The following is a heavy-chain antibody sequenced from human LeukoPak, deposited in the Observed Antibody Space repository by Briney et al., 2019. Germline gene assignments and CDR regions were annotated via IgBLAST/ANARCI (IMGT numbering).Heavy chain of an antibody. J-gene: IGHJ4*02. CDR1: GFTFSRYS. D-gene: IGHD2-15*01. CDR2: ISSTSKTI. V-gene: IGHV3-48*01. CDR3: ARVLTPHAGRTPSSLDY. Sequence: SGGSLGLSCAASGFTFSRYSMNWVRQVPGKGLEWISYISSTSKTIYYANSLKGRFTISRDNADNSLFLQINSLRAEDTAVYYCARVLTPHAGRTPSSLDYWGQGTLVTVSS.